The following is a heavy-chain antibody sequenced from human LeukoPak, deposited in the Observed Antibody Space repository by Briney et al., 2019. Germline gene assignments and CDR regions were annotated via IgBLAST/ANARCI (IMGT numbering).Heavy chain of an antibody. J-gene: IGHJ6*02. CDR3: ARQYDSSSWYVYYYYGMDD. Sequence: SETLSLTCTVSGGSISSSSYYWGWSRQPPGKGLEWIGSIYYSGSTYYNPSLKSRVTISVDTSKNQFSLKLSSVTAADTAVYYCARQYDSSSWYVYYYYGMDDWGQGTTVTVSS. CDR2: IYYSGST. V-gene: IGHV4-39*01. D-gene: IGHD6-13*01. CDR1: GGSISSSSYY.